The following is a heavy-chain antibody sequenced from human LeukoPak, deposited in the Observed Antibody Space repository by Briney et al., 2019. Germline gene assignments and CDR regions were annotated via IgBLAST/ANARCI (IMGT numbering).Heavy chain of an antibody. CDR2: INPNTGDT. CDR3: GRGNKSFDP. Sequence: ASVMVSCKASGYTFTAYYVHWVRQAPGQGLEWIGWINPNTGDTNYAPKFQGRVTMIKDTSTNSAYMELNELTSDDTAVYYCGRGNKSFDPWGQGTLVTVSS. J-gene: IGHJ5*02. V-gene: IGHV1-2*02. CDR1: GYTFTAYY.